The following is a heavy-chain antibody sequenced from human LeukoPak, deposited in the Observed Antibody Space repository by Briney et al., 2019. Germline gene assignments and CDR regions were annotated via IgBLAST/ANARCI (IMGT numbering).Heavy chain of an antibody. CDR2: IYPGDSDT. CDR3: ARVPDTVRASRLSSHNWFDP. CDR1: GYSFTSYW. V-gene: IGHV5-51*01. D-gene: IGHD2-2*01. J-gene: IGHJ5*02. Sequence: GESLKISCKGSGYSFTSYWIGWVRQMPGKGLEWMGIIYPGDSDTRYSPSFQGQVTISADKSISTAYLQWSSLKASDTAMYYCARVPDTVRASRLSSHNWFDPWGQGTLVTVSS.